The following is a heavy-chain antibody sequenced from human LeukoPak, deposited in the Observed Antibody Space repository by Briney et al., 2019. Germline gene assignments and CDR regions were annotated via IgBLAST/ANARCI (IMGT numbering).Heavy chain of an antibody. CDR3: AKVHSSGHAFDI. V-gene: IGHV3-9*01. CDR1: GLTFSTYG. D-gene: IGHD6-19*01. CDR2: ISWNSGSI. Sequence: GGSLRLSCAVSGLTFSTYGMHWVRQAPGKGLEWVSGISWNSGSIGYADSVKGRFTISRDNAKNSLYLQMNSLRAEDTALYYCAKVHSSGHAFDIWGQGTMVTVSS. J-gene: IGHJ3*02.